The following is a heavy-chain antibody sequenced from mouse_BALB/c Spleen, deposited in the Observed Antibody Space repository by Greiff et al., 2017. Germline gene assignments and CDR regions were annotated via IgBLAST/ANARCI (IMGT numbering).Heavy chain of an antibody. CDR2: ISYDGSN. Sequence: EVKLQESGPGLVKPSQSLSLTCSVTGYSITSGYYWNWIRQFPGNKLEWMGYISYDGSNNYNPSLKNRISITRDTSKNQFFLKLNSVTTEDTATYYCAREVYGSSPAWFAYWGQGTLVTVSA. V-gene: IGHV3-6*02. CDR3: AREVYGSSPAWFAY. J-gene: IGHJ3*01. CDR1: GYSITSGYY. D-gene: IGHD1-1*01.